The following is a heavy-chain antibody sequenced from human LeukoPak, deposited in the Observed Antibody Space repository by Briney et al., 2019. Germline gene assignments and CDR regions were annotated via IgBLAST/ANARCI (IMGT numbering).Heavy chain of an antibody. V-gene: IGHV3-23*01. CDR2: IGGSDSST. CDR1: GFTFSNYA. J-gene: IGHJ4*02. CDR3: AKDYDSSGYYSVFDY. Sequence: GGSLRLSCAASGFTFSNYAMSWVRQAPGKGLDWVSIIGGSDSSTYYADSVKGRFTISRDNSKNTLHLQMNSLRAEDTAVYYCAKDYDSSGYYSVFDYWGQGTLVTVSS. D-gene: IGHD3-22*01.